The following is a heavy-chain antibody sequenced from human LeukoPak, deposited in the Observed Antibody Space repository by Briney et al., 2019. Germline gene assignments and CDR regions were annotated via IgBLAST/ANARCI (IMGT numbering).Heavy chain of an antibody. CDR2: IGASGGTT. Sequence: GGSLRLSCAASGFTFSSYAMSWVRQAPGKGLEWVSTIGASGGTTYYADSVKGRFTISRDNSKNTLYLQMNSLRAEDTAVYYCAKGRWSFDLWGQGTLVTVSS. CDR1: GFTFSSYA. CDR3: AKGRWSFDL. D-gene: IGHD4-23*01. V-gene: IGHV3-23*01. J-gene: IGHJ5*02.